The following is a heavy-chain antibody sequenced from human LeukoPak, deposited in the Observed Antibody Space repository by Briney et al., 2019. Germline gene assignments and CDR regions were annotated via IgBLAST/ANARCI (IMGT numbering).Heavy chain of an antibody. D-gene: IGHD3-3*01. Sequence: MPSETLSLTCTVSGGSISSGDYYWSWLRQPPGKGLEWIGYIYYSGSTYYNPSLKSRVTISVDTSKNQFSLKLSSVTAADTAVYYWARVNARFVEWLPKGIPNWFDPWGQGTLVTVSS. CDR2: IYYSGST. CDR3: ARVNARFVEWLPKGIPNWFDP. V-gene: IGHV4-30-4*08. J-gene: IGHJ5*02. CDR1: GGSISSGDYY.